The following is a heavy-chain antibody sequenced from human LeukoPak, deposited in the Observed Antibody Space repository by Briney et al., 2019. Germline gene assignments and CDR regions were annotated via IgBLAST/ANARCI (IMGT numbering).Heavy chain of an antibody. J-gene: IGHJ4*02. CDR3: AKVFCSSTSCYHQYYFDY. V-gene: IGHV3-74*01. CDR1: GFTFSSYW. D-gene: IGHD2-2*01. Sequence: GGSLRLSCAASGFTFSSYWMHWVRQAPGKGLVWVSRINTDGSSTSYADSVKGRFTISRDNAKNTLYLQMNSLRAEDTAVYYCAKVFCSSTSCYHQYYFDYWGQGTLVTVSS. CDR2: INTDGSST.